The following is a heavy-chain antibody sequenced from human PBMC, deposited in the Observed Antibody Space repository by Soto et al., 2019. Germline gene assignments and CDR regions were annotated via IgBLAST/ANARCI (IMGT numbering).Heavy chain of an antibody. CDR3: ARRPLLESHFDY. Sequence: QVHLVQSGAEARKPGASVNVSCMASGFSLNTYVVHWVRQAPGQGLEWMGWVNAASGNTQTSQKFQGRLTLTRDKSASTAYMELSNLRTEDTAVYFCARRPLLESHFDYWGQGTLVAVSS. CDR1: GFSLNTYV. J-gene: IGHJ4*02. V-gene: IGHV1-3*01. CDR2: VNAASGNT.